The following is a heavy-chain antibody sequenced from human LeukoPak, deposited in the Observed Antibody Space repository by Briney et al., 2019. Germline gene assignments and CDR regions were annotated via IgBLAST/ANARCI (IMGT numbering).Heavy chain of an antibody. Sequence: PGGSLRLSCAASGFTFSSYAMSWVRQAPGKGLEWVSAISGSGGSTYYADSVKGRFTISRDNSKNTVYLHMSSLRPDDTALYYCAREGGTVVIGRFDYWGQGTLVTVSS. J-gene: IGHJ4*02. V-gene: IGHV3-23*01. CDR2: ISGSGGST. CDR3: AREGGTVVIGRFDY. D-gene: IGHD2-2*01. CDR1: GFTFSSYA.